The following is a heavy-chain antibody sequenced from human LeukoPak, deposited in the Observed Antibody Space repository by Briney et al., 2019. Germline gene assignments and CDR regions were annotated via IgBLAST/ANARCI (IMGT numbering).Heavy chain of an antibody. CDR2: IIPIFGTA. CDR1: GYTFTSYG. CDR3: ARGPFITLLGYYMDV. D-gene: IGHD3-22*01. V-gene: IGHV1-69*05. Sequence: ASVKVSCKASGYTFTSYGISWVRQAPGQGLEWMGGIIPIFGTANYAQKFQGRVTITTDESTSTAYMELSSLRSEDTAVYYCARGPFITLLGYYMDVWGKGTTVTVSS. J-gene: IGHJ6*03.